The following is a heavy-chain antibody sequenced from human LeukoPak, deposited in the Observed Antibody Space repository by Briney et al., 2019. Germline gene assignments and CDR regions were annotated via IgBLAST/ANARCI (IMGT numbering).Heavy chain of an antibody. V-gene: IGHV3-23*01. Sequence: GGSLRLSCAASGFTFSSYAMSWVRQAPGKGLEWVTAISGSGGSTYYADSVKGRFTISRDNSKNTLYLQMNSLRAEDTAVYYCAKDQGSGYYPDAFDIWGQGTMVTVSS. CDR3: AKDQGSGYYPDAFDI. D-gene: IGHD3-22*01. J-gene: IGHJ3*02. CDR2: ISGSGGST. CDR1: GFTFSSYA.